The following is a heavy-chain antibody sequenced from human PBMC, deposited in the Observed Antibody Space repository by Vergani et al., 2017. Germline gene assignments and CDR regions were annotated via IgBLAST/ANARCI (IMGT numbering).Heavy chain of an antibody. CDR3: ARVNDFWSGYYSGVYYYYYMDV. Sequence: QVQLVQSGAEVKKPGSSVKVSCKASGGTFSSYAISWVRQAPGQGLEWMGGIIPIFGTANYVQKFQGRVTITADESTSTAYMELSSLRSEDTAVYYCARVNDFWSGYYSGVYYYYYMDVWGKGTTVTVSS. CDR1: GGTFSSYA. V-gene: IGHV1-69*01. CDR2: IIPIFGTA. J-gene: IGHJ6*03. D-gene: IGHD3-3*01.